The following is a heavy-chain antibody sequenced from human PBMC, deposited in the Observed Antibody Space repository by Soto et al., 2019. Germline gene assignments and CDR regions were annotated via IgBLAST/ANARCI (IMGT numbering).Heavy chain of an antibody. Sequence: TGGSLRLSCAASGFTFSSYEMDWVRQAPGKGLEWVAHITSGGTTMYADSVKGRFTISRDNADNSLHLQMNSLRAEDTALYYCTKEKSAMYSGYDAFDIWGRGTMVTVSS. CDR3: TKEKSAMYSGYDAFDI. J-gene: IGHJ3*02. CDR2: ITSGGTT. V-gene: IGHV3-48*03. CDR1: GFTFSSYE. D-gene: IGHD5-12*01.